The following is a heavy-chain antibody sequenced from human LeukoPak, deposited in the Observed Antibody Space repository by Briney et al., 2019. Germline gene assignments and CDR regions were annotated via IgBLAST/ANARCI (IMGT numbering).Heavy chain of an antibody. D-gene: IGHD4-17*01. CDR2: IYNSGST. Sequence: SETLSLTCTVSGASISSGSYSWSWIRQPAGKGLEWIGRIYNSGSTNYNPSLKSRVTISVDTSKNQFSLKLSSVTAADTAVYYCARERLGFWFDPWGQGTLVTVSS. CDR1: GASISSGSYS. CDR3: ARERLGFWFDP. V-gene: IGHV4-61*02. J-gene: IGHJ5*02.